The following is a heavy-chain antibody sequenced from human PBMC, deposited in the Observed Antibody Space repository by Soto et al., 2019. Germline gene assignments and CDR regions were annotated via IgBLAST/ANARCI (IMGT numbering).Heavy chain of an antibody. V-gene: IGHV5-51*01. CDR2: IYPGDSDT. CDR1: GYSFTSYW. J-gene: IGHJ4*02. Sequence: GESLKISCKGSGYSFTSYWIGWVRQMPGKGLEWMGIIYPGDSDTRYSPSFQVQVTISADKSISTAYLQWSSLKASDTAMYYCARTRGEGRSTSCYFDYWGQGTLVTVSS. D-gene: IGHD2-2*01. CDR3: ARTRGEGRSTSCYFDY.